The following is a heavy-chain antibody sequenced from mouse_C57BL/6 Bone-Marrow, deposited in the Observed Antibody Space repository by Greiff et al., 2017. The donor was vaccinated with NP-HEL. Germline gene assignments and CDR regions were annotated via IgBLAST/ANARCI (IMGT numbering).Heavy chain of an antibody. D-gene: IGHD1-1*01. CDR1: GYSITSGYY. J-gene: IGHJ1*03. Sequence: EVKLMESGPGLVKPSQSLSLTCSVTGYSITSGYYWNWIRQFPGNKLEWMGYISYDGSNNYNPSLKNRISITRDTSKNQFFLKLNSVTTEDTATYYCARDRYYGSRRYFDVWGTGTTVTVSS. CDR2: ISYDGSN. V-gene: IGHV3-6*01. CDR3: ARDRYYGSRRYFDV.